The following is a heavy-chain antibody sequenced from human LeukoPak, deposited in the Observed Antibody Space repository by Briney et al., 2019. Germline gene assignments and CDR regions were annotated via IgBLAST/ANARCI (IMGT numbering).Heavy chain of an antibody. V-gene: IGHV4-59*01. CDR1: GGSISNYY. D-gene: IGHD6-19*01. J-gene: IGHJ4*02. Sequence: SETLSLTCTVSGGSISNYYWSWVRQPPGKGLEWIGYIYYSGNTNYNPSLKSRVTISLNTSKNQFSLKLTSVTAADTAVYYCTRDYTSRWRYFDHWGQGTLVTVSS. CDR3: TRDYTSRWRYFDH. CDR2: IYYSGNT.